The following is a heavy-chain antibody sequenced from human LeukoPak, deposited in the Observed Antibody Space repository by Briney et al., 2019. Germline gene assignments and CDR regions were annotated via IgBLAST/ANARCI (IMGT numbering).Heavy chain of an antibody. J-gene: IGHJ5*02. D-gene: IGHD4-17*01. V-gene: IGHV1-46*01. CDR2: INPSGGTT. CDR1: GYNFISYY. Sequence: GSVKVSFKASGYNFISYYMHWVRQAPGQGLEWMGIINPSGGTTIYTQKFQGRVTMTRDTFTSTVFMELSSLRSEDTAVYYCAGESSPGIGDYGRKNWFDPWGQGTLVIVSS. CDR3: AGESSPGIGDYGRKNWFDP.